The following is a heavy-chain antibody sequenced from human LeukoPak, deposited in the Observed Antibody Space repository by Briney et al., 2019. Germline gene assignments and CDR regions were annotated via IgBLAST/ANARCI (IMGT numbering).Heavy chain of an antibody. J-gene: IGHJ4*02. Sequence: GASVKVSCKASGGXFSSYAMSWVRQAPGQGLEWMGGIIPIFGTANYAQKFQGRVTITADESTSTAYMELSSLRSEDTAVYYCARDYGGNAGYWGQGTLVTVSS. D-gene: IGHD4-23*01. CDR1: GGXFSSYA. CDR2: IIPIFGTA. V-gene: IGHV1-69*13. CDR3: ARDYGGNAGY.